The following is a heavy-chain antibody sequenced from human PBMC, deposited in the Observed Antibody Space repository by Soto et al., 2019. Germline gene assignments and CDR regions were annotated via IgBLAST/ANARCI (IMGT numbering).Heavy chain of an antibody. CDR2: ISISSSTI. Sequence: GGSLRLSCAASGFTFSSYSMNWVRQAPGKGLEWVSYISISSSTIYYADSVKGRFTISRDNAKNSLYLQMNSLRDEDTAVYYCARGVELRFLEWLPHLDYWGQGTLVTVSS. J-gene: IGHJ4*02. V-gene: IGHV3-48*02. CDR3: ARGVELRFLEWLPHLDY. CDR1: GFTFSSYS. D-gene: IGHD3-3*01.